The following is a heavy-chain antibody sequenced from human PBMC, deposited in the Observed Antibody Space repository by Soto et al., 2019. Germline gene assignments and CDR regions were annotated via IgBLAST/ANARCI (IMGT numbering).Heavy chain of an antibody. Sequence: PSETLSLTCTVSGGSISSYYWSWIRQPPGKGLEWIGYIYYSGNTNYNPSLKSRVTISVDTSKNQFSLKLSSVTAADTAVYYCASVQRAGSGYYTDDAFDIWGQGTMVTVSS. CDR2: IYYSGNT. CDR3: ASVQRAGSGYYTDDAFDI. D-gene: IGHD3-3*01. J-gene: IGHJ3*02. V-gene: IGHV4-59*12. CDR1: GGSISSYY.